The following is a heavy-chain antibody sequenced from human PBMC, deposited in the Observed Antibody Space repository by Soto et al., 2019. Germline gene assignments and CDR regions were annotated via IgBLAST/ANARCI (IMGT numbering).Heavy chain of an antibody. V-gene: IGHV3-74*01. Sequence: PGGSLRLSCTASGFTFSMYWMHWVRQVPGKGPEWVSRISDDGSRADYADSVKGRVTISRDNAKNTLYLEMHVLRADDTAVYYCTRGPRPSSVGTGAYWGQGTPVTVSS. CDR3: TRGPRPSSVGTGAY. CDR2: ISDDGSRA. CDR1: GFTFSMYW. J-gene: IGHJ4*02. D-gene: IGHD3-10*01.